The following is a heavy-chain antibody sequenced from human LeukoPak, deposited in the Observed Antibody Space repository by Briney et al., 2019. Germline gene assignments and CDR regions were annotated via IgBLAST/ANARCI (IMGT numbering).Heavy chain of an antibody. D-gene: IGHD2-8*01. CDR3: ARGTNMMASLRFDP. CDR1: GGSISTYY. V-gene: IGHV4-59*01. CDR2: IYYSGIT. J-gene: IGHJ5*02. Sequence: KPSETLSLACTISGGSISTYYWSWIRQPPGKGLEWTGYIYYSGITKYNPSVKSRVTISVDTSKNQFSLKVSSVTAADTAVYYCARGTNMMASLRFDPWGQGTLVTVSS.